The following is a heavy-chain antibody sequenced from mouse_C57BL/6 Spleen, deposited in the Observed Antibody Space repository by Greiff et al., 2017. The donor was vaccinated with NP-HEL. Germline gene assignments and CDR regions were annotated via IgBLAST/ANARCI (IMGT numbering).Heavy chain of an antibody. D-gene: IGHD1-1*01. Sequence: DVQLVESGGGLVKPGGSLKLSCAASGFTFSSYTMSWVRQTPEKRLEWVATISGGGGNTYYPDSVKGRFTISRDNAKNTLYLQMSSLRSEDTALYYCARQGYYYGSPYYFDYWGQGTTLTVSS. CDR3: ARQGYYYGSPYYFDY. J-gene: IGHJ2*01. CDR2: ISGGGGNT. V-gene: IGHV5-9*01. CDR1: GFTFSSYT.